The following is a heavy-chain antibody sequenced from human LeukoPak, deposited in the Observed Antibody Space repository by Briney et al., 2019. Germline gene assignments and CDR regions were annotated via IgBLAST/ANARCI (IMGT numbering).Heavy chain of an antibody. Sequence: PSETLSLTCTVSGGSISSYYWSWIRQPPGKGLEWIGYIYYSGSTNYNPSLKSRVTISVDTSKNQFSLKLSSVTAADTAVYYCARVEYDYGDSCFDPRGQGTLVTVSS. CDR3: ARVEYDYGDSCFDP. D-gene: IGHD4-17*01. V-gene: IGHV4-59*01. CDR1: GGSISSYY. J-gene: IGHJ5*02. CDR2: IYYSGST.